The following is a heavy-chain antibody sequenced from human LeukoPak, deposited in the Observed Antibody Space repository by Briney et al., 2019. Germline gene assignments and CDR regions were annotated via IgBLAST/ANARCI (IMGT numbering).Heavy chain of an antibody. D-gene: IGHD6-19*01. V-gene: IGHV1-2*02. CDR1: GYTFTGYY. Sequence: GASVKVSCKASGYTFTGYYMHWVRQAPGQGLEWMGWINPNSGGTNYAQKFQGRVTMTRDTSISTAYMELSRLRSDDTAFYYCVRWGDSPGIAVAYTDLDYWGQGTLVTVSS. CDR2: INPNSGGT. J-gene: IGHJ4*02. CDR3: VRWGDSPGIAVAYTDLDY.